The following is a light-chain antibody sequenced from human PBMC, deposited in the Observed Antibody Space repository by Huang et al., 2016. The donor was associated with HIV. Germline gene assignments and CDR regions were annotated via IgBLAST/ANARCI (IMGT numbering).Light chain of an antibody. Sequence: EIVMTQSPATLSVSPGERVTLSCRANRSVSTNLAWYQQRPGQAPRLLIYGSTTRAPGIPARFSGSGSGTDFSRTISSLPSEDFALYYGHQYNNWLLSFGGGTRVDI. CDR2: GST. J-gene: IGKJ4*01. V-gene: IGKV3-15*01. CDR3: HQYNNWLLS. CDR1: RSVSTN.